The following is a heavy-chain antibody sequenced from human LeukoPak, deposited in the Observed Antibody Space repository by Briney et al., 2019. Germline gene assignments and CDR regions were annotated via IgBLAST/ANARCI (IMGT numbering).Heavy chain of an antibody. V-gene: IGHV5-51*01. CDR1: GYTFTSYW. J-gene: IGHJ3*02. CDR2: IYPGDSDT. CDR3: ARGHYDSSWGAFDI. D-gene: IGHD3-22*01. Sequence: GESLKISCKGSGYTFTSYWISWVRQMPGKGLEWMGIIYPGDSDTRYSPSFQGQVTISADKSISTAYLQWSSLKASDTAMYYCARGHYDSSWGAFDIWGQGTMVIVSS.